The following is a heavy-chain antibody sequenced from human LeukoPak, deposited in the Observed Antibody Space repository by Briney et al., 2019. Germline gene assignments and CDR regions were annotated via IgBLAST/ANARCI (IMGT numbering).Heavy chain of an antibody. CDR1: GGSISSGGYY. J-gene: IGHJ3*02. D-gene: IGHD4-23*01. Sequence: SETLSLTCTVSGGSISSGGYYWSWIRQHPGKGLEWIWYIYYSGSTYYNPSLKSRVTISVDTSKNQFSLKLSSVTAADTAVYYCARSSYGGNKAFDIWGQGTMVTVSS. CDR3: ARSSYGGNKAFDI. CDR2: IYYSGST. V-gene: IGHV4-31*03.